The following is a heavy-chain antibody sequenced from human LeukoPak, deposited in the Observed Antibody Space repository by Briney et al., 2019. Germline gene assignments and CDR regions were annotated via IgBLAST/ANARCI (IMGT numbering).Heavy chain of an antibody. CDR1: GFTFSHYG. CDR3: AKSIAVAGFAGGRTFDY. V-gene: IGHV3-30*02. CDR2: IRYDESDK. J-gene: IGHJ4*02. D-gene: IGHD6-19*01. Sequence: GGSLRLSCAASGFTFSHYGMHWVRQAPGKGLEWVAYIRYDESDKYYADFVKGRFTISRDNSKNTLYVQMHSLRAEDTAVYYCAKSIAVAGFAGGRTFDYWGQGILVTVSS.